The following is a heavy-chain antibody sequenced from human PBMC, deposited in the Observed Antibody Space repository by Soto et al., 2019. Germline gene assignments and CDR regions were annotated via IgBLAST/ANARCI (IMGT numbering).Heavy chain of an antibody. V-gene: IGHV3-74*03. J-gene: IGHJ6*02. D-gene: IGHD3-22*01. CDR1: GFTLSSYW. CDR2: INSDGTDT. Sequence: GGSLRLSCAASGFTLSSYWMHWVRQAPGKGLVWVSRINSDGTDTTYADSVRGRFTISRDNAKNTLYLQMSSLRAEDTAVYYCANESDSSAFPFDQHLYYLGMDLWGQGTTVTVSS. CDR3: ANESDSSAFPFDQHLYYLGMDL.